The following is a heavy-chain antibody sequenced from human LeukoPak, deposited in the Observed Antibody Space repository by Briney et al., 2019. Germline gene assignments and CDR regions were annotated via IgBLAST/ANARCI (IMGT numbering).Heavy chain of an antibody. CDR1: GYKFTNYW. J-gene: IGHJ4*02. CDR3: ARDYYDSSGYYSDY. CDR2: IYPGDSDT. V-gene: IGHV5-51*01. D-gene: IGHD3-22*01. Sequence: GESLKISCKGSGYKFTNYWIGWVRQMPGKGLEWRGIIYPGDSDTRYATSFQGQVTISADKSISTAYLQWSSLKASDTAMYYCARDYYDSSGYYSDYWGQGTLVTVSS.